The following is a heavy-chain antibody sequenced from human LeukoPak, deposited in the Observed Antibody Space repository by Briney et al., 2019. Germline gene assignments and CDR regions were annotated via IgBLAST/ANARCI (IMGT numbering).Heavy chain of an antibody. Sequence: ASVKVSCKASGYTFTGYYMHWVRQAPGQGLEWMGWINPNSGGTNYAQKFQGRVTMTRDTSISTAYMELNRLRSDDKGVYYCARWYDSSGYVDYWGQGTLVTVSS. D-gene: IGHD3-22*01. J-gene: IGHJ4*02. CDR3: ARWYDSSGYVDY. V-gene: IGHV1-2*02. CDR1: GYTFTGYY. CDR2: INPNSGGT.